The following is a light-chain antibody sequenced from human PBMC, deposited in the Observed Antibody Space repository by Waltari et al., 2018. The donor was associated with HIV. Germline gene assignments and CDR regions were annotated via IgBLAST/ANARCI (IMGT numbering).Light chain of an antibody. J-gene: IGLJ2*01. Sequence: SYELTQPPSVSVSPGQTANITCSGDYLGDKYAFWYQQKPGQSPVLVIYQHTERPSGIPDRFSGSSSGNTATLTIRGAQDMDEADYYCQAWDNRNVVFGGGTRLTVL. CDR2: QHT. V-gene: IGLV3-1*01. CDR3: QAWDNRNVV. CDR1: YLGDKY.